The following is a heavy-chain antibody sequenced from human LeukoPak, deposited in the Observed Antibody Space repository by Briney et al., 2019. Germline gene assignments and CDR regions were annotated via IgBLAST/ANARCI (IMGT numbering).Heavy chain of an antibody. D-gene: IGHD6-25*01. CDR2: INPNSGGT. CDR1: GYTFTGYY. J-gene: IGHJ6*03. CDR3: ARDPYSARVHKDV. V-gene: IGHV1-2*06. Sequence: ASVKVSCKASGYTFTGYYMHWVRQAPGQGLEWMGRINPNSGGTNYAQKFQGRVTMTRDTSISTAHMELSRLRSDDTAVYYCARDPYSARVHKDVWGNGTTVTVSS.